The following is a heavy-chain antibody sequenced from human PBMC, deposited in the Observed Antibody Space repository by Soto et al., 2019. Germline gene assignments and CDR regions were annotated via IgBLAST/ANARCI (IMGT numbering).Heavy chain of an antibody. Sequence: PGESLKISYKGSGYSFTSYLIGWVLQMPGKGLEWMGIIYPGDSDTRYSPSFQGQVTISADKSISTAYLQWSSLKASDTAMYYCARTHRSGVLDYYYGMDVWGQGTTVTVSS. V-gene: IGHV5-51*01. CDR3: ARTHRSGVLDYYYGMDV. J-gene: IGHJ6*02. D-gene: IGHD6-25*01. CDR2: IYPGDSDT. CDR1: GYSFTSYL.